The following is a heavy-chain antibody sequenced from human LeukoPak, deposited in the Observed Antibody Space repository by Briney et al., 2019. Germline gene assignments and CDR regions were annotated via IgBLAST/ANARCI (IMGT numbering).Heavy chain of an antibody. V-gene: IGHV1-46*01. CDR3: ARVSSDFWSGYYGAFDI. Sequence: ASVKVSCKASGYTFTSYYMHWVRQAPGQGLEWMGITNPSGGSTSYAQKFQGRVTMTRDMSTSTVYMELSSLRSEDTAVYYCARVSSDFWSGYYGAFDIWGQGTMVTVSS. CDR2: TNPSGGST. D-gene: IGHD3-3*01. CDR1: GYTFTSYY. J-gene: IGHJ3*02.